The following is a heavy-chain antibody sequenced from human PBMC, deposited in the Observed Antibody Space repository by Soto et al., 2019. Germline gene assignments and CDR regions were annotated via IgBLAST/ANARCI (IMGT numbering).Heavy chain of an antibody. Sequence: SETLSLTCTVSGGSISRGGYYWSWIRQHPGKGLEWIGYIYYSGSTYYNPSLKSRVTISVDTSKNQFSLKLSSVTAADTAVYYCARELWFGELGWFDPWGQGTLVTVSS. CDR1: GGSISRGGYY. J-gene: IGHJ5*02. D-gene: IGHD3-10*01. CDR3: ARELWFGELGWFDP. V-gene: IGHV4-31*03. CDR2: IYYSGST.